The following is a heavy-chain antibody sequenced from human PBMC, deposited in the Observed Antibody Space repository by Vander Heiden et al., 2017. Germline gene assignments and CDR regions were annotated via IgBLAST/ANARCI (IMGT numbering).Heavy chain of an antibody. CDR3: ARGRDYYDSSGYDAFDI. D-gene: IGHD3-22*01. Sequence: QVQLVQSGAEVKKRGASVKVYCKASGYTFTGYYMPLVRQAPGQGLEWMGWINPNSGGTNYAQKFQGRVTMTRDTSISTAYMELSRLRSDDTAVYYCARGRDYYDSSGYDAFDIWGQGTMVTVSS. CDR1: GYTFTGYY. V-gene: IGHV1-2*02. CDR2: INPNSGGT. J-gene: IGHJ3*02.